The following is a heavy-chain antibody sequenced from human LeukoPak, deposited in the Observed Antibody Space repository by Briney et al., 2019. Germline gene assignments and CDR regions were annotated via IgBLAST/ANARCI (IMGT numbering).Heavy chain of an antibody. V-gene: IGHV4-34*01. CDR1: GGSFSGYY. CDR2: INHSGST. D-gene: IGHD2-15*01. J-gene: IGHJ6*03. CDR3: ARWVVAADYYHYMDV. Sequence: PSETLSLTCAVYGGSFSGYYWSWIRQPPGKGLEWIGEINHSGSTNYNPSLKSRITISVDTSKNQFSLKLSSVTAADTAVYYCARWVVAADYYHYMDVWGKGTTVTVSS.